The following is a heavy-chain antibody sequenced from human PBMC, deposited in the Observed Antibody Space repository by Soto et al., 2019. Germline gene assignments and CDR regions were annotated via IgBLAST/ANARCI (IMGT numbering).Heavy chain of an antibody. J-gene: IGHJ4*02. CDR3: ARFKLGEDY. CDR1: GGTFSNYT. Sequence: QVQLVQSGAEVKKPGSSVKVSCKASGGTFSNYTITWVRQAPGQGLEWMGRLIPILGLANYAQKFRGRVTITADKSTTTAYMELRSLRSEDTAMYYCARFKLGEDYWGQGTWSPSPQ. D-gene: IGHD3-16*01. V-gene: IGHV1-69*02. CDR2: LIPILGLA.